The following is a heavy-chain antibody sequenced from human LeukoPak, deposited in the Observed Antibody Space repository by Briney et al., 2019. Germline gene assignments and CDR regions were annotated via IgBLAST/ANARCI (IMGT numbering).Heavy chain of an antibody. CDR3: ARVRGGGLVGATVFDC. Sequence: GGSLRLSCAASGFTFNDYGVSWVRQAPGKGLEWVSSINWNGGSTGYADSVKGRFTISRDNAKNSLYLQMNSLRAEDTALYHCARVRGGGLVGATVFDCWGQGTLVTVSS. CDR1: GFTFNDYG. D-gene: IGHD1-26*01. V-gene: IGHV3-20*01. CDR2: INWNGGST. J-gene: IGHJ4*02.